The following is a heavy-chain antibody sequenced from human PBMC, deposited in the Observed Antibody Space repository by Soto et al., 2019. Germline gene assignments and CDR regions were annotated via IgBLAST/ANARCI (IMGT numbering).Heavy chain of an antibody. J-gene: IGHJ6*02. CDR2: INAGNGNT. CDR3: ASGYCSGGSCYLHYYYGMDV. V-gene: IGHV1-3*01. D-gene: IGHD2-15*01. Sequence: QVQLVQSGAEVKKPGASVKVSCKASGYTFTSYAMHWVRQAPGQRLEWKGWINAGNGNTKYSQKFQGRVTITRDTSASTAYMELSSLRSEDTAVYYCASGYCSGGSCYLHYYYGMDVWGQGTTVTVSS. CDR1: GYTFTSYA.